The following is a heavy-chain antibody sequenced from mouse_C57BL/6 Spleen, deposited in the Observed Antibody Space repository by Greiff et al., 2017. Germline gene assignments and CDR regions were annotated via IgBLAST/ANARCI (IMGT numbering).Heavy chain of an antibody. V-gene: IGHV1-80*01. CDR3: ARERAYSNYYAMDY. CDR1: GYAFSSYW. J-gene: IGHJ4*01. CDR2: IYPGDGDT. Sequence: QVQLQQSGAELVKPGASVKISCKASGYAFSSYWMNWVKQRPGKGLEWIGQIYPGDGDTNYNGKFKGKATLTADKSSSTAYMQLSSLTSEDSAVYFCARERAYSNYYAMDYWGQGTSVTVSA. D-gene: IGHD2-5*01.